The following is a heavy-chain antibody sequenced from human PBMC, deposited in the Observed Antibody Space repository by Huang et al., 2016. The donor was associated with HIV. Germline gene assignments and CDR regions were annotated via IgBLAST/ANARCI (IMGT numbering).Heavy chain of an antibody. CDR3: AGEEDYMITFGGVMWMGAFDF. Sequence: QVQLQESGPGLVKPSETLSLTCTVSGGSISSYYWNWIRQPAGKGLEWIGRIYTSGSTNYTPALKSRDTMSVDASNDQFSLKLGSVTAADSALDYCAGEEDYMITFGGVMWMGAFDFWGQGTMVTVSS. J-gene: IGHJ3*01. CDR1: GGSISSYY. D-gene: IGHD3-16*01. V-gene: IGHV4-4*07. CDR2: IYTSGST.